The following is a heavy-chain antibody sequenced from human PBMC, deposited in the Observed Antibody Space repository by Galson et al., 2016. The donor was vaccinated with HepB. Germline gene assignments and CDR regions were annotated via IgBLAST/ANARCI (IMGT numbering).Heavy chain of an antibody. J-gene: IGHJ5*02. CDR1: GFSFSDFG. V-gene: IGHV3-33*01. Sequence: SLRLSCAASGFSFSDFGIHWVRQAPGKGLEWVALIYYGGDKYADSVKGRFTVSRDNSRKTSFLQMNSLRVEDTAVYYCARWSGSSWFDPWGQGTLVTVSS. D-gene: IGHD3-3*01. CDR2: IYYGGD. CDR3: ARWSGSSWFDP.